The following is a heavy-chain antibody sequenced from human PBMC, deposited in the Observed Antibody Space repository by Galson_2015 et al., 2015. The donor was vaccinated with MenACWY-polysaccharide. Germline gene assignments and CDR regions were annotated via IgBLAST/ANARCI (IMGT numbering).Heavy chain of an antibody. CDR3: ARGLEYYDFWSGPNWFDP. Sequence: ETLSLTCAVYGGSFSGYYWSWIRQPPGKGLEWIGEINHSGSTNYNPSLKSRVTISVDTSKNQFSLKLSSVTAADTAVYYCARGLEYYDFWSGPNWFDPWAQGTLVTVSS. V-gene: IGHV4-34*01. CDR2: INHSGST. J-gene: IGHJ5*02. D-gene: IGHD3-3*01. CDR1: GGSFSGYY.